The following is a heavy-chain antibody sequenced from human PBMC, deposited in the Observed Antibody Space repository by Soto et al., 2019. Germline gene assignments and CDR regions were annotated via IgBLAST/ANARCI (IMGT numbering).Heavy chain of an antibody. CDR1: GYSFTSYW. D-gene: IGHD4-4*01. J-gene: IGHJ6*02. Sequence: PGESLKISCKGSGYSFTSYWIGWVRQMHGKGLEWMGIIYPGDSDTRYSPSFQGQVTISADKSIQTAYLQWGSLKASDSALFYWARGKNSSPRGVLDVWGQGTPVTVSS. V-gene: IGHV5-51*01. CDR3: ARGKNSSPRGVLDV. CDR2: IYPGDSDT.